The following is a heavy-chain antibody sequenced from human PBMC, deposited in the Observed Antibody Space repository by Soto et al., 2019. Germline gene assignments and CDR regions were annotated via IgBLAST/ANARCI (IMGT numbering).Heavy chain of an antibody. CDR3: ARETTTVTRDYFYHGMDA. D-gene: IGHD4-17*01. J-gene: IGHJ6*02. Sequence: SVKVSCKASGGTFTSYTITWVRQAPGQGLEWMGEIIPIFGTTKYAQNFQGRVTITADESTSTAYMELSSLRSADTAVYYCARETTTVTRDYFYHGMDAWGQGTTVTVSS. CDR2: IIPIFGTT. V-gene: IGHV1-69*13. CDR1: GGTFTSYT.